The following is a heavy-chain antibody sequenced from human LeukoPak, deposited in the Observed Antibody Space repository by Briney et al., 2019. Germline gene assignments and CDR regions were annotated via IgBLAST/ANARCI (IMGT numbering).Heavy chain of an antibody. V-gene: IGHV3-74*01. CDR3: TMIEWERWRG. CDR2: IKTDGSIT. D-gene: IGHD1-26*01. J-gene: IGHJ4*02. CDR1: GFSFSVFW. Sequence: GGSLRLSCAASGFSFSVFWMHWVRQAPGKGPVWVSRIKTDGSITDYADSVKGRFTISRDNAKNTLYLQMNSLRAEDTAVYYCTMIEWERWRGWGQGTLVTVSS.